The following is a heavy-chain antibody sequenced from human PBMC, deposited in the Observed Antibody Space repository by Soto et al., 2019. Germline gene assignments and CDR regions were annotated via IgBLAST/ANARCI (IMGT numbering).Heavy chain of an antibody. V-gene: IGHV3-23*01. J-gene: IGHJ4*02. CDR2: IIGKSGNR. Sequence: EVQLLESGGGLVQPGGSLRLDCAAFGFIVSSYAMGWVRQAPGKGLQWVAGIIGKSGNRYHVDSLKGRFTISRDNSRNTLYLEMNSLRVEDTAVYYCAIRARDGQNSPIDYWGQGTLVTVSA. CDR3: AIRARDGQNSPIDY. D-gene: IGHD2-21*01. CDR1: GFIVSSYA.